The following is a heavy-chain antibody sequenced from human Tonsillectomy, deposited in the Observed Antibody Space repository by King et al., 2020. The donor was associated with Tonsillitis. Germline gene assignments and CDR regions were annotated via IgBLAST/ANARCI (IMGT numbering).Heavy chain of an antibody. CDR3: ARVRSSWRNYYYYGMDV. CDR2: IYYSGST. J-gene: IGHJ6*02. V-gene: IGHV4-59*01. Sequence: VQLQESGPGLVKPSETLSLTCTVSGGSISSYYWSWIRQPPGKGLEWIGYIYYSGSTNYNPSLKSRVTISVDTSKNQFSLKLSSVTAADTAVYYCARVRSSWRNYYYYGMDVWGQGTTVTVSS. D-gene: IGHD6-13*01. CDR1: GGSISSYY.